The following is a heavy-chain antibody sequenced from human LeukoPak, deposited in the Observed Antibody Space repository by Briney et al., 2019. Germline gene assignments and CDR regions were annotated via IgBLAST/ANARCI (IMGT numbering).Heavy chain of an antibody. CDR2: IRGSGSYT. V-gene: IGHV3-21*01. CDR3: ARRTQDYYDSSGYYFDY. D-gene: IGHD3-22*01. J-gene: IGHJ4*02. Sequence: GGSLRLSCAVSGFTFSAYNMNWVRQAPGKGLEWVSCIRGSGSYTYYADSVQGRFTISRDNAKNTLYLQLNSLRDEDTAVYYCARRTQDYYDSSGYYFDYWGQGTLVSVSS. CDR1: GFTFSAYN.